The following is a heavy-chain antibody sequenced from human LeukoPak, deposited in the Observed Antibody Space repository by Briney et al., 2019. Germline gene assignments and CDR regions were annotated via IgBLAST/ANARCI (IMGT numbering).Heavy chain of an antibody. CDR2: IHNGEST. V-gene: IGHV4-39*01. Sequence: SETLSLTCTVSGGSITSSSYYWGWIRQPPGKGLEWIGNIHNGESTYYNPSLKSRLTISVDTSKNQFSLKLRSVTAADTAVYFCARSARIAARPQNFDYWGQGTLVPVSS. CDR1: GGSITSSSYY. CDR3: ARSARIAARPQNFDY. D-gene: IGHD6-6*01. J-gene: IGHJ4*02.